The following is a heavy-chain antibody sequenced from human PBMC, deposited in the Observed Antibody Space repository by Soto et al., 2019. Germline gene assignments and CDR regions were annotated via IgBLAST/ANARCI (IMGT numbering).Heavy chain of an antibody. Sequence: PSETLSLTCAVSGDPIRSDKRWSRVRQPPGQGLEWIGEVHHSGNSNYNPSLKSRVIISVDKPKNQFSLNLSSVTDADTAVYYCARGERQQQRDYWGQGTLVTVS. CDR2: VHHSGNS. V-gene: IGHV4-4*02. D-gene: IGHD6-25*01. CDR3: ARGERQQQRDY. CDR1: GDPIRSDKR. J-gene: IGHJ4*02.